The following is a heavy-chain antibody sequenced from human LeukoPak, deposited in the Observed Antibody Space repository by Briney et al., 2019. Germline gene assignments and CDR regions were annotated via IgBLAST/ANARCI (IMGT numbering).Heavy chain of an antibody. J-gene: IGHJ5*02. CDR3: TREHSGCDTTA. CDR1: GYTFTSYG. D-gene: IGHD4-17*01. V-gene: IGHV1-2*02. Sequence: ASVKVSCKASGYTFTSYGISWVRQAPGQGLEWMGWINPNSGGTKYAQKFQGRVTMTRDTSISTVYMELTRLRFDDTAVYYCTREHSGCDTTAWGQGTLVTVSS. CDR2: INPNSGGT.